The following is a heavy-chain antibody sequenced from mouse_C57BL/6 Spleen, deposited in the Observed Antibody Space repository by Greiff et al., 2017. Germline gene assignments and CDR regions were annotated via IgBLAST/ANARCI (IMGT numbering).Heavy chain of an antibody. J-gene: IGHJ1*03. Sequence: QVQLKQPGAELVKPGASVKMSCKASGYTFTSYWITWVKQRPGQGLEWIGDIYPGSGSTNYNEKFKSKATLTVDTSSSTAYMQLSSLTSEDSAVYYCARSIPFYYGSSYWYFDVWGTGTTVTVSS. CDR2: IYPGSGST. D-gene: IGHD1-1*01. CDR1: GYTFTSYW. CDR3: ARSIPFYYGSSYWYFDV. V-gene: IGHV1-55*01.